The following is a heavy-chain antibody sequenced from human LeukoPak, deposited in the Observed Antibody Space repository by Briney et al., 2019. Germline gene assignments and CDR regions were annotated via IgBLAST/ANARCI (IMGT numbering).Heavy chain of an antibody. V-gene: IGHV4-38-2*02. CDR1: GYSISSGHY. D-gene: IGHD3-10*01. J-gene: IGHJ2*01. CDR2: IYHSGST. Sequence: PSETLSLTCTVSGYSISSGHYWGWIRQPPGKGLEWIGSIYHSGSTYYNPSLKSRVTISVDTSKNQFSLKLSSVTAADTAVYYCARPALYGSGSYGDWYFDLWGRGTLVTVSS. CDR3: ARPALYGSGSYGDWYFDL.